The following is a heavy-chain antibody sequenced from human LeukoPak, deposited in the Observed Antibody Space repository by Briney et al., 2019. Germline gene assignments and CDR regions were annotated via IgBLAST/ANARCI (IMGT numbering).Heavy chain of an antibody. Sequence: AVKVSCKSSGDTFSSYAINWVRQAPGQGLEWMGGIIPIIGTANYAQTFQGRVTITADESTSTAYMELSSLRYDDTAVCYCARDLSGTDAFGIWGQGTMVTVSS. J-gene: IGHJ3*02. CDR1: GDTFSSYA. V-gene: IGHV1-69*13. CDR3: ARDLSGTDAFGI. D-gene: IGHD1-26*01. CDR2: IIPIIGTA.